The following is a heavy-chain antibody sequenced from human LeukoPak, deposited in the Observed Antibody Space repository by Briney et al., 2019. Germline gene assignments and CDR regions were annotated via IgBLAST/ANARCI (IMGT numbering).Heavy chain of an antibody. Sequence: GGSLRLSCAASGFTFDDYAMHWVRQAPGKGLEWVSGISWNSGGIGYADSVKGRFTISRDNAKNSLYLQMNSLRAEDTALYYCARANYYDSSGRSWYFDLWGRGTLVTVSS. D-gene: IGHD3-22*01. J-gene: IGHJ2*01. V-gene: IGHV3-9*01. CDR1: GFTFDDYA. CDR3: ARANYYDSSGRSWYFDL. CDR2: ISWNSGGI.